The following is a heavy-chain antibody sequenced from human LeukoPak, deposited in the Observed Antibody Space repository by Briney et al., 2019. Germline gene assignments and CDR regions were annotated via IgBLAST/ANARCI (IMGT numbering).Heavy chain of an antibody. V-gene: IGHV3-23*01. J-gene: IGHJ4*02. CDR2: LSGSGAST. CDR1: GFTFSSCA. CDR3: AKYLGKYSYGYSGLDY. Sequence: GGSLRLSCAASGFTFSSCAMTWVRQAPGKGLEWVSSLSGSGASTFYADSVKGRFTISRDDSKNTLSLQMSSLRAEDTAVYFCAKYLGKYSYGYSGLDYWGQGTLVTVSS. D-gene: IGHD5-18*01.